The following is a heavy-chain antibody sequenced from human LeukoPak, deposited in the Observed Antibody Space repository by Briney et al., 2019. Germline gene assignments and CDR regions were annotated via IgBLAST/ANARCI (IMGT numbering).Heavy chain of an antibody. J-gene: IGHJ3*02. CDR2: IIPIFGTA. CDR1: GGTFSSYA. CDR3: ARVRSPLLDSSTPYDAFDI. D-gene: IGHD2-2*01. Sequence: SVKVSCKASGGTFSSYAISWVRQAPGQGLEWMGGIIPIFGTANYAQKFQGRVTITTDESTSTAYMELSSLRSEDTAVYYCARVRSPLLDSSTPYDAFDIWGQGTMVTVSS. V-gene: IGHV1-69*05.